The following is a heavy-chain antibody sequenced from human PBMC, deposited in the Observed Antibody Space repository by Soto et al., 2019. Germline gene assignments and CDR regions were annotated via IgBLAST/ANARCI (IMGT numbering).Heavy chain of an antibody. J-gene: IGHJ4*02. D-gene: IGHD3-16*01. CDR2: IYHSGST. CDR1: GYSISSGYY. CDR3: GRAPGDLVYYFDY. Sequence: SETLSLTCAVSGYSISSGYYWACIRQPPGMGLEWSGSIYHSGSTYYKPSLESRVTISVDTSKNQFSLKLRSVTAAETAVYYCGRAPGDLVYYFDYWGQGTLVTVSS. V-gene: IGHV4-38-2*01.